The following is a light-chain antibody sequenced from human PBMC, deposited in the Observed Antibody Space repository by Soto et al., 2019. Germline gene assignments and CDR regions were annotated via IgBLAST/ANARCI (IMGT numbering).Light chain of an antibody. Sequence: EVVMTQSPDTLSVSPGERATLSCRASQSVSSNLAWYQQKLGQAPRLLIYGASTRATDIPPRFSGSGPGTEFTLTISSLQSEDFAIYYCQQYNNWPRTFGQGTKVDIK. CDR2: GAS. CDR1: QSVSSN. V-gene: IGKV3-15*01. CDR3: QQYNNWPRT. J-gene: IGKJ1*01.